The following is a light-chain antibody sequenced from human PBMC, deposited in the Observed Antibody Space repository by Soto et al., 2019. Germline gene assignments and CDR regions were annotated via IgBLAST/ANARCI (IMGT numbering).Light chain of an antibody. Sequence: DIQMTQSPSTLSASVGDRVTITCRASQSISSWLAWYQQKPGKAPKLLIYKASSLESGVPSRFSGSGSGTEFPLTISSLEPYDVATYYCQQYNSYPITFGQGTRLEIK. CDR3: QQYNSYPIT. CDR1: QSISSW. J-gene: IGKJ5*01. CDR2: KAS. V-gene: IGKV1-5*03.